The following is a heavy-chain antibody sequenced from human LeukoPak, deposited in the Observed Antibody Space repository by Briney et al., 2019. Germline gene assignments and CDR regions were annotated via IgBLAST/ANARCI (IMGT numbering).Heavy chain of an antibody. CDR3: ARAGCTNGVGSDWFAP. J-gene: IGHJ5*02. CDR1: GYTFTGYY. V-gene: IGHV1-2*02. CDR2: INPNSGGT. Sequence: ASVKVSCKASGYTFTGYYMHWVRQAPGQGLEWMGWINPNSGGTNYAQKFQGRVTMTRDTSISTAYMELSRLRSDDTAVDYCARAGCTNGVGSDWFAPWGRGTLVTVSS. D-gene: IGHD2-8*01.